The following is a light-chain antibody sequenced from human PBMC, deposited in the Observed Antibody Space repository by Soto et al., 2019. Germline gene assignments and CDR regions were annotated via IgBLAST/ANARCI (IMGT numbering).Light chain of an antibody. Sequence: EIVLTQSPGTLSLSPGDSATLSCSASQSFSSHFLAWYQQKPGQAPRLLIHGTSSRATGIPDRFSGSGSGTDFTLTINSLEPEDFAVYYCQHFGSSLRTFGQGTKVDIK. V-gene: IGKV3-20*01. CDR2: GTS. J-gene: IGKJ1*01. CDR3: QHFGSSLRT. CDR1: QSFSSHF.